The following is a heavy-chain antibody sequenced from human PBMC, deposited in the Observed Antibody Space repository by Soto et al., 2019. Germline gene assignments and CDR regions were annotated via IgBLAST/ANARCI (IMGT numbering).Heavy chain of an antibody. CDR2: IYPGDSDT. CDR1: GYSFTNYW. D-gene: IGHD2-15*01. Sequence: EVQLVQSGAEVKKPGESLKISCKGSGYSFTNYWIAWVRQMPGKGLEWMGIIYPGDSDTRYSPSFQGQVTISADKSISTAYLQCSSLKAPDTAMYYCARGAGYCSAARCYDFDYWGQGTLVTVSS. V-gene: IGHV5-51*03. J-gene: IGHJ4*02. CDR3: ARGAGYCSAARCYDFDY.